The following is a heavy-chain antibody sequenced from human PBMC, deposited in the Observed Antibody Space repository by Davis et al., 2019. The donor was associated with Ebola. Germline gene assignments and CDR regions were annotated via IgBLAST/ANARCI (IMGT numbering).Heavy chain of an antibody. CDR1: GYSFTSYW. V-gene: IGHV1-18*04. J-gene: IGHJ4*02. Sequence: AASVKVSCKGSGYSFTSYWISWVRQAPGQGLEWMGGIIPIFGTANYAQKLQGRVTMTTDTSTSTAYMELRSLRSDDTAVYYCARDRGMITFGGTLDYWGQGTLVTVSS. D-gene: IGHD3-16*01. CDR3: ARDRGMITFGGTLDY. CDR2: IIPIFGTA.